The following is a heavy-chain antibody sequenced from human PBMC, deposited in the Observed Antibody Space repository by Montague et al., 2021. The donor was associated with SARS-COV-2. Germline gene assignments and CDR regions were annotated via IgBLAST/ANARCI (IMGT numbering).Heavy chain of an antibody. CDR3: ARRQDYFGAGSYIFDV. V-gene: IGHV4-39*01. Sequence: SETLSLTCTVSGASINSDSYYRDWIRQPPGKGLEWIGSIYNSGSTSYISSLESRLTISEDTPKKQFSLRLTSVTAADTAMYYCARRQDYFGAGSYIFDVWGKGIMVTVSS. CDR2: IYNSGST. J-gene: IGHJ3*01. CDR1: GASINSDSYY. D-gene: IGHD3-10*01.